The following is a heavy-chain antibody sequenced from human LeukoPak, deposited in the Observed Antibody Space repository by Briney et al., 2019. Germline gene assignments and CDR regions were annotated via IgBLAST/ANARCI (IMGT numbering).Heavy chain of an antibody. CDR1: GFTFSNAW. CDR3: TTLSLIVATIGSGDY. Sequence: PGGSLRLSCAASGFTFSNAWMSWVRQAPGKGLEWVGRIKSKTDGGTTDYAAPVKGRFTISRDDSKNTLYLQMNSLKTEGTAVYYCTTLSLIVATIGSGDYWGQGTLVTVSS. CDR2: IKSKTDGGTT. J-gene: IGHJ4*02. V-gene: IGHV3-15*01. D-gene: IGHD5-12*01.